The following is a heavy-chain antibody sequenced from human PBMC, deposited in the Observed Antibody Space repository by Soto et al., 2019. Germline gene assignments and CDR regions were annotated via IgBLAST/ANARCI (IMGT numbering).Heavy chain of an antibody. CDR1: GGSFSGYY. V-gene: IGHV4-34*01. CDR2: INHSGST. D-gene: IGHD2-2*01. Sequence: SETLSLTCAVYGGSFSGYYWSWIRQPPGKGLEWIGEINHSGSTNYNPSLKSRVTISVDTSKNQFSLKLSSVTAADTAVYYCARGGKVKDIVVVPAAMRAFDIWGQGTMVTVS. J-gene: IGHJ3*02. CDR3: ARGGKVKDIVVVPAAMRAFDI.